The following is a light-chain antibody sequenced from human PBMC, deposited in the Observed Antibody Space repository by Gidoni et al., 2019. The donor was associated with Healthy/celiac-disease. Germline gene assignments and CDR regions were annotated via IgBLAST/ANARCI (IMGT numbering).Light chain of an antibody. CDR3: QAWDSSTVV. CDR2: QDS. Sequence: ASITCSGEKLGDKYACWYQQKPGQSPVLVIYQDSKRPSGIPERFSGSNSGNTATLTISGTQAMDEADYYCQAWDSSTVVFGGGTKLTVL. V-gene: IGLV3-1*01. J-gene: IGLJ2*01. CDR1: KLGDKY.